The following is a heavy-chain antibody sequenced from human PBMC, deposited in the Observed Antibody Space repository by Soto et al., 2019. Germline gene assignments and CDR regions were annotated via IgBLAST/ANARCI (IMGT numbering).Heavy chain of an antibody. Sequence: GGSLRLSCAASGFTFNNYAMTWVRQAPGKGLEWVSGLCGSCGSTYYADSVKGRFTISRDNSKNTLYLQMDSLRAEDSAVYYCGKANSGEYFYYYHVEDWGEGTTVTVSS. CDR1: GFTFNNYA. CDR3: GKANSGEYFYYYHVED. D-gene: IGHD6-19*01. CDR2: LCGSCGST. J-gene: IGHJ6*03. V-gene: IGHV3-23*01.